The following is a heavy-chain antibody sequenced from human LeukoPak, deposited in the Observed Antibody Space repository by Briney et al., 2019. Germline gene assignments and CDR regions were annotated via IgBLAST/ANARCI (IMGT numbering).Heavy chain of an antibody. CDR3: ARRQFQRDY. V-gene: IGHV4-34*01. CDR2: INHSGRT. CDR1: GGSFSGYF. Sequence: PSETLSLTCAVYGGSFSGYFWSWIRQPPGKGLEWIGEINHSGRTNYNPSLKSRVTISVDTSKNQFSLNLRSVTAADTAVYYCARRQFQRDYWGQGTLVTVSS. D-gene: IGHD6-25*01. J-gene: IGHJ4*02.